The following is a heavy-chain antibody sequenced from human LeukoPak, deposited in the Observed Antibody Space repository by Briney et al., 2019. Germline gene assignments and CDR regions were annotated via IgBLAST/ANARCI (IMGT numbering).Heavy chain of an antibody. V-gene: IGHV4-4*07. CDR3: ARVEVGSWSGGQYNWFGP. Sequence: PSETLSLTSTASGGSISSYYWCWIRQPAGKGLEWIGRIYTSGSTNYNPSLMSQGTMSVDTSKNQFSLKLSSVTAADTAVYYCARVEVGSWSGGQYNWFGPWGQGTLVTVS. CDR2: IYTSGST. D-gene: IGHD6-13*01. CDR1: GGSISSYY. J-gene: IGHJ5*02.